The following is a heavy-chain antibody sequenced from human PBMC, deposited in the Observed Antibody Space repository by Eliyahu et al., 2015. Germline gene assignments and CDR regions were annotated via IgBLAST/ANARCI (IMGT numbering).Heavy chain of an antibody. V-gene: IGHV1-46*01. CDR2: VSPSGTST. CDR3: AMLREAVAGTGHGMDV. CDR1: GHNYTNYY. Sequence: QVQLVQSGAEVKKPGASVKVSCXESGHNYTNYYIHWVRQAPGQGLEWMGLVSPSGTSTSYAQKFRYRVTMTGDTSTSTVFMELSSLRSEDTAVYYCAMLREAVAGTGHGMDVWGQGTTVTVSS. D-gene: IGHD6-19*01. J-gene: IGHJ6*02.